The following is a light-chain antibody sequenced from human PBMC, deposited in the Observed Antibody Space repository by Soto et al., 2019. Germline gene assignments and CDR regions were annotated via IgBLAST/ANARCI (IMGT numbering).Light chain of an antibody. CDR3: SSYTRSSSVV. J-gene: IGLJ2*01. Sequence: QSVLTQPASVSGSPGQSITISRTGTSSDVGGYNYVSWYQQHPGKAPKLMIYDVSNRPSGVSNRFSGSKSGNTASLTISGLQAGDEADYYCSSYTRSSSVVFGGGTKLTVL. CDR1: SSDVGGYNY. V-gene: IGLV2-14*01. CDR2: DVS.